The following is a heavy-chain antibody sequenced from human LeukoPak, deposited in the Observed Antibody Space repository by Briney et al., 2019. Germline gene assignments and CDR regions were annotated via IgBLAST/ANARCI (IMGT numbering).Heavy chain of an antibody. CDR2: IIPIFGTA. D-gene: IGHD3-3*01. CDR3: AKGPRRFGVVLWPTMNYYGMDV. V-gene: IGHV1-69*13. Sequence: ASVKVSCKASGGTFSSYAISWVRQAPGQGLEWMGGIIPIFGTANYAQKFQGRVTITADESTSTAYMELSSLRSEDTAVYYCAKGPRRFGVVLWPTMNYYGMDVWGQGTTVTVSS. J-gene: IGHJ6*02. CDR1: GGTFSSYA.